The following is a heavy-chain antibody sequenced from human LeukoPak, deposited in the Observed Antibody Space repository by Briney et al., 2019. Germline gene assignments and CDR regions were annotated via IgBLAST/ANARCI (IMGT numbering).Heavy chain of an antibody. D-gene: IGHD3-10*01. Sequence: PAGTLSLTCAVYGGSFSDYYWSWIRQPPGKGLEWIGEINHSGSTTYNPSLMSRVTISVDTTKNQFSLMLRYVITADTAVFYCAADLWRSALGYWGQGTLVTVSS. CDR3: AADLWRSALGY. CDR2: INHSGST. CDR1: GGSFSDYY. V-gene: IGHV4-34*01. J-gene: IGHJ4*02.